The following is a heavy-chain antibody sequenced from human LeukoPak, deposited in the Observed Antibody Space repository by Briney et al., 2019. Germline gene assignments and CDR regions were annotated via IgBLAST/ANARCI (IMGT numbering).Heavy chain of an antibody. CDR1: GGSISSYY. V-gene: IGHV4-59*01. Sequence: SETLSLTCTVSGGSISSYYWSWIRQPPGKGLEWIGYIYYSGSTNYNPSLKSRVTILVDTSKNQFSLKLSSVTAADTAVYYCASSPKDFWSGYYLEGYFDYWGQGTLVTVSS. CDR3: ASSPKDFWSGYYLEGYFDY. CDR2: IYYSGST. J-gene: IGHJ4*02. D-gene: IGHD3-3*01.